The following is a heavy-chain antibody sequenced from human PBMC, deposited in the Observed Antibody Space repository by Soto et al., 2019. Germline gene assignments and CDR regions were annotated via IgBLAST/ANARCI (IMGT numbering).Heavy chain of an antibody. CDR1: GFTFSSYG. V-gene: IGHV3-33*01. J-gene: IGHJ4*02. CDR3: ARDPSGISVADRYFDY. CDR2: IWYDGSNK. Sequence: ESGGGVVQPGRSLRLSCAASGFTFSSYGMHWVRQAPGKGLEWVAVIWYDGSNKYYADSVKGRFTISRDNSKNTLYLQMNSLRAEDTAVYYCARDPSGISVADRYFDYWGQGTLVTVSS. D-gene: IGHD6-19*01.